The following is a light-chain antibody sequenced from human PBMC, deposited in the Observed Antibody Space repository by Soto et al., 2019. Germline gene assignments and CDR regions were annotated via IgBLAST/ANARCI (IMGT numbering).Light chain of an antibody. J-gene: IGKJ3*01. CDR3: QQYSNWPPFT. Sequence: EIVMTQSPGTLSVSPGERATLSCRASQTVNSDLAWFQQKPGQPPRLLIYGASIRATGIPARFSGSGSGTEFTLTISTLQSEDFAFYYCQQYSNWPPFTFGPGTKVDIK. CDR1: QTVNSD. V-gene: IGKV3-15*01. CDR2: GAS.